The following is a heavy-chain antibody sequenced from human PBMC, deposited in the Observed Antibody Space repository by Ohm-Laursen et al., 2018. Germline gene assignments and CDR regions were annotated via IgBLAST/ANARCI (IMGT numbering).Heavy chain of an antibody. Sequence: SLRLSCTASGFTFSDYYMSWIRQAPGKGLEWVSYISSSGSTIYYADSVKGRFTISRDNAKNSLYLQMDSLRAEDTAVYYCARGEYSYGSLSWDYWGQGTLVTVSS. V-gene: IGHV3-11*01. CDR3: ARGEYSYGSLSWDY. J-gene: IGHJ4*02. D-gene: IGHD5-18*01. CDR2: ISSSGSTI. CDR1: GFTFSDYY.